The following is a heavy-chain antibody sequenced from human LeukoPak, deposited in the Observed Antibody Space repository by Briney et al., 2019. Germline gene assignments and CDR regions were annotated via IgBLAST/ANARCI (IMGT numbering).Heavy chain of an antibody. J-gene: IGHJ4*02. D-gene: IGHD1-14*01. Sequence: GGSLRLSCAASGFTVSSNYMSWIRQAPGKGLEWVSVIYSGGSTYYADSVKGRFTISRVNSKNTLYLQMNSLRAEDTAVYYCARDIRGVFDYWGQGTLVTVSS. CDR3: ARDIRGVFDY. CDR2: IYSGGST. V-gene: IGHV3-53*01. CDR1: GFTVSSNY.